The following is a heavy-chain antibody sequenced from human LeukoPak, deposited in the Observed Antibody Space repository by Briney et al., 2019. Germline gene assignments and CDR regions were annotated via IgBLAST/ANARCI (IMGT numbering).Heavy chain of an antibody. CDR2: IYYSGST. CDR3: ARQVNGVAGAGDY. V-gene: IGHV4-39*01. D-gene: IGHD4-17*01. J-gene: IGHJ4*02. CDR1: VGATSSSSYY. Sequence: SETLSLTRTVSVGATSSSSYYWGWIRQPPGKGLEWIGSIYYSGSTYYNPSLKSRVTISVDTSKNQFSLKLSSVTAADTAVYYCARQVNGVAGAGDYWGQGTLVTVST.